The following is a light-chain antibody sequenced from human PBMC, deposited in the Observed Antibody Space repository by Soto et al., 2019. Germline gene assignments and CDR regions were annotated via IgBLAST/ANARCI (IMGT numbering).Light chain of an antibody. CDR3: QQGYNTHWT. J-gene: IGKJ1*01. CDR2: AAT. Sequence: DIQMTQSPSSLSAFVGDSVTVTCRASQPIGTSLHWYQQKAGKAPKVLISAATKLQSGVPSRFTGGGSGTDFTLTIRNLQPEDSETDYCQQGYNTHWTFGRGPKV. V-gene: IGKV1-39*01. CDR1: QPIGTS.